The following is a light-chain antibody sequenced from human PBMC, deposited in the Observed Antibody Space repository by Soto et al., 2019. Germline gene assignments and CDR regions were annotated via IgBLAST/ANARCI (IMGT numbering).Light chain of an antibody. V-gene: IGKV3-20*01. J-gene: IGKJ2*01. CDR3: QQFGGSPYT. Sequence: EIVLTQSPGTVSLSPGERATLSCRASQSFSSSYLAWYQQKPGQSPRLLIYGASFRAPGVPDRISGSGSGADFTLTISRVEPEDFAVYFCQQFGGSPYTFGQGIRLEIK. CDR2: GAS. CDR1: QSFSSSY.